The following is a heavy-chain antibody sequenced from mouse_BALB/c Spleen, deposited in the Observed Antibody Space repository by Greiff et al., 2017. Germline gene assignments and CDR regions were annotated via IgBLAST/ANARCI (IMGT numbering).Heavy chain of an antibody. CDR2: INPSTGYT. CDR1: GYTFTSYW. V-gene: IGHV1-7*01. J-gene: IGHJ4*01. Sequence: VQLVESGAELAKPGASVKMSCKASGYTFTSYWMHWVKQRPGQGLEWIGYINPSTGYTEYNQKFKDKATLTADKSSSTAYMQLSSLTSEDSAVYYCASRQLGLRLDYWGQGTSVTVSS. D-gene: IGHD3-2*01. CDR3: ASRQLGLRLDY.